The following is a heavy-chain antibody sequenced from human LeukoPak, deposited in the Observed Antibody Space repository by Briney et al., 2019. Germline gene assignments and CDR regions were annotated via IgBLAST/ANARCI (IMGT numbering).Heavy chain of an antibody. D-gene: IGHD6-19*01. CDR3: ARAGSGWNGYFQR. Sequence: SETLSLTCAVSGGSISSGGYSWSWIRQPPGKGLEWIGYIYHSGSTYYNPSLKSRVTISVDRSKNQFSLKLSSVTAADTAVYYCARAGSGWNGYFQRWGQGTLVTVSS. CDR2: IYHSGST. J-gene: IGHJ1*01. CDR1: GGSISSGGYS. V-gene: IGHV4-30-2*01.